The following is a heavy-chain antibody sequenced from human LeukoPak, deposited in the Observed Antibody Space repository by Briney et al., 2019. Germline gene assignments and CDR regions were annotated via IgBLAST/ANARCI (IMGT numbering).Heavy chain of an antibody. Sequence: PGGSLRLSCAASGFTFSSYAMSWVRQAPGKGLEWVSAISGSGGSTYYAGSVKGRFTISRDNSKNTLYLQMNSLRAEDTAVYYCAKAGPRTFIAVAGTTFMDVWGKGTTVTVSS. D-gene: IGHD6-19*01. J-gene: IGHJ6*04. V-gene: IGHV3-23*01. CDR2: ISGSGGST. CDR3: AKAGPRTFIAVAGTTFMDV. CDR1: GFTFSSYA.